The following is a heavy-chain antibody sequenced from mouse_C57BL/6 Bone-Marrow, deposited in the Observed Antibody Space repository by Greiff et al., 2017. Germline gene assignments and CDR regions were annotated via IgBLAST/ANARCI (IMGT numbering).Heavy chain of an antibody. CDR1: GFNIKDYY. CDR2: IDPEDGET. V-gene: IGHV14-2*01. J-gene: IGHJ2*01. Sequence: EVQRVESGAELVKPGASVKLSCTASGFNIKDYYIHWVKQRTEQGLEWIGRIDPEDGETKYAPKFPDKATIPADTSSNPAYLQLSSLTSEDTAVYYCTRSLIYYGTNYWGQGTTLTVSS. CDR3: TRSLIYYGTNY. D-gene: IGHD1-1*01.